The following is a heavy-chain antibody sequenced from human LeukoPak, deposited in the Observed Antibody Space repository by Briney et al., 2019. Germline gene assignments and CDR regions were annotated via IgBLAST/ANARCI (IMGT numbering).Heavy chain of an antibody. J-gene: IGHJ4*02. V-gene: IGHV6-1*01. CDR2: TYYRSKWYN. CDR1: GDSVSSNSAA. Sequence: SQTLSLTCAISGDSVSSNSAAWNWIRQSPSRGLEWLGRTYYRSKWYNDYAVSVKSRITINPDTSKNQFSLQLNSVTPEDTAVYYCAREGDIMITFGGVIDYWGQGTLVTVSS. D-gene: IGHD3-16*01. CDR3: AREGDIMITFGGVIDY.